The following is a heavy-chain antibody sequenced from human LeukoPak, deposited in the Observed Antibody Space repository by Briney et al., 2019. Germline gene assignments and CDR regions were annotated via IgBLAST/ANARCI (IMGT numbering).Heavy chain of an antibody. Sequence: SETLSLTCTVSGGPISSYYWSWIRQPPGKGLEWSVYIYYSGSTNYNPSLKSRVTISVDTSKNQFSLKLSSVTAADTAVYYCARISIDGSSWFDYYYYMDVWGKGTTVTVSS. CDR1: GGPISSYY. D-gene: IGHD6-13*01. CDR2: IYYSGST. V-gene: IGHV4-59*01. J-gene: IGHJ6*03. CDR3: ARISIDGSSWFDYYYYMDV.